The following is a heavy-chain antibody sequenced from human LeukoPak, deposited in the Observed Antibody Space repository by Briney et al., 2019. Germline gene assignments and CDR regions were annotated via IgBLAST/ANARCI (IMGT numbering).Heavy chain of an antibody. CDR2: IYSGGST. CDR3: AREPGGYYYGMDV. V-gene: IGHV3-53*01. J-gene: IGHJ6*02. D-gene: IGHD3-10*01. CDR1: GFTFSSYA. Sequence: GGSLRLSCAASGFTFSSYAMSWVRQAPGKGLEWVSVIYSGGSTYYADSVKGRFTISRDNSKNTLYLQMSSLRAEDTAVYYCAREPGGYYYGMDVWGQGTTVTVSS.